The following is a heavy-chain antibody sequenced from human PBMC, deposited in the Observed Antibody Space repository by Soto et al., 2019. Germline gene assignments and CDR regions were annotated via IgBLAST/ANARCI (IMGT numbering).Heavy chain of an antibody. CDR3: AKDLNDILTGPPRFYYYYGMDV. V-gene: IGHV3-30*18. Sequence: GGSLRLSCAASGFTFSSYGMHWVRQAPGKGLEWVAVISYDGSNKYYADSVKGRFTISRDNSKNTLYLQMNSLRAEDTAVYYCAKDLNDILTGPPRFYYYYGMDVWGQGTTVTVS. D-gene: IGHD3-9*01. CDR2: ISYDGSNK. CDR1: GFTFSSYG. J-gene: IGHJ6*02.